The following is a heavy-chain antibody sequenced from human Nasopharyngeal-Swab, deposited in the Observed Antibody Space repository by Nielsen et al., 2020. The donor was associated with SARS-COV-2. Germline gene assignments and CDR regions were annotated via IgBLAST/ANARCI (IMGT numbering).Heavy chain of an antibody. CDR3: ARDLYSSGWYRTNWYFDL. CDR1: GYTFTSYY. D-gene: IGHD6-19*01. V-gene: IGHV1-46*01. CDR2: INPSGGST. Sequence: ASVKVSCNASGYTFTSYYMHWVRQAPGQGLEWMGIINPSGGSTSYAQKFQGRVTMTRDTSTSTVYMELSSLRSEDTAVYYCARDLYSSGWYRTNWYFDLWGRGTLVTVSS. J-gene: IGHJ2*01.